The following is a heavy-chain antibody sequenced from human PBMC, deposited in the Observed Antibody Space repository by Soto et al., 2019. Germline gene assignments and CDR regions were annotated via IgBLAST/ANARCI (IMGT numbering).Heavy chain of an antibody. V-gene: IGHV1-69*12. J-gene: IGHJ4*02. Sequence: QVQLVQSGAEVKKPGSSVKVSCKASGGTFSSNVITWVRQAPGQGLEWMGGIIPIFGTANYAQKFKGRVTITADESTSTAYMELSSLRSEDTAMYYSARGVIAVAYFDYWGQGTLVTVSS. CDR2: IIPIFGTA. CDR1: GGTFSSNV. D-gene: IGHD6-19*01. CDR3: ARGVIAVAYFDY.